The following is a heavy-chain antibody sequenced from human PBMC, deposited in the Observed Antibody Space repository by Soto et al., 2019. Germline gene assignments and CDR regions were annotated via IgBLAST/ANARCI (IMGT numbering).Heavy chain of an antibody. V-gene: IGHV1-69*13. D-gene: IGHD2-2*01. Sequence: SVKVSCKASGGAFSSYAISLVLQAPGQGLEWMGGIIPIFGTANYAQKFQGRVTITADESTSTAYMELSSLRSEDTAVYYCARVAGGQQVVPAAISRYYYGMEVWGQGTTVTVSS. J-gene: IGHJ6*02. CDR2: IIPIFGTA. CDR1: GGAFSSYA. CDR3: ARVAGGQQVVPAAISRYYYGMEV.